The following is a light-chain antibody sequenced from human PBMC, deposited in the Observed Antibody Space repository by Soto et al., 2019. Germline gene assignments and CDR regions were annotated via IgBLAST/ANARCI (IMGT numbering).Light chain of an antibody. Sequence: EIVLTQSPATLSLSPGERATLSCRASQSVSSYLAWYQQKPAQAPRLLIYDASNRATGIPARFSGSRSGTDFTLTIASLEPDDFAVYYCQHRSNWLAFGGGTKVDIK. CDR3: QHRSNWLA. CDR2: DAS. CDR1: QSVSSY. V-gene: IGKV3-11*01. J-gene: IGKJ4*01.